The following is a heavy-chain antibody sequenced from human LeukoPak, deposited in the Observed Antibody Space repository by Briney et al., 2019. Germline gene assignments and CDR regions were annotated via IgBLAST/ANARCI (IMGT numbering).Heavy chain of an antibody. CDR3: ARDPVKYYYDSNDHQFYMDV. V-gene: IGHV3-7*01. D-gene: IGHD3-22*01. J-gene: IGHJ6*03. CDR2: IKQDGSEK. CDR1: GFTFSSYW. Sequence: GGSLRLSCAASGFTFSSYWMSWVRQAPGKGLEWVANIKQDGSEKYYVDSVKGRFTISRDNAKNSLYLQMNSLRAEDTAVYYCARDPVKYYYDSNDHQFYMDVWGKGTTVTISS.